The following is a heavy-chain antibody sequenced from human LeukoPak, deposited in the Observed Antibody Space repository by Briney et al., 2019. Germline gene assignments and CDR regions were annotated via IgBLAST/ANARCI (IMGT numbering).Heavy chain of an antibody. V-gene: IGHV3-43D*03. CDR2: ISWDGGST. D-gene: IGHD3-10*01. CDR3: AKGGASYGSGTLDY. J-gene: IGHJ4*02. Sequence: GGSLRLSCAASGFTFDDYAMHWVRQAPRKGLEWVSLISWDGGSTYYADSVKGRFTISRDNSKSSLYLQMNSLRAEDTALYYCAKGGASYGSGTLDYWGQGTLVTVSS. CDR1: GFTFDDYA.